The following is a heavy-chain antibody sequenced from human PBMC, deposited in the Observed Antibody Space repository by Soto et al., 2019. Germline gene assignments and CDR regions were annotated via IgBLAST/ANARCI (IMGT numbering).Heavy chain of an antibody. D-gene: IGHD6-13*01. CDR3: ARPDPAAGTSGWFDP. J-gene: IGHJ5*02. V-gene: IGHV4-34*01. CDR1: GGSFSGYY. CDR2: INHSGST. Sequence: SETLSLTCAVYGGSFSGYYWRWIRQPPGKGLEWIGEINHSGSTNYNPSLKSRVTISVDTSKNQFSLKLSSVTAADTAVYYCARPDPAAGTSGWFDPWGQGTLVTVSS.